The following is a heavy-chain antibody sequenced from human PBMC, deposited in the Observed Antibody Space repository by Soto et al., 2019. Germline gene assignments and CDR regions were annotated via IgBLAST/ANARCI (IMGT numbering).Heavy chain of an antibody. V-gene: IGHV3-9*01. J-gene: IGHJ6*03. Sequence: EVQLVESGGDLVQPGGSLRLSCAASGFTFDGYAMHWVRQVPGKGLEWVSGINWDSDTIAYAASVRGRFTISRDNAKNSLYLQMNSLRPEDTALYYCAKDFHTNMALMDVWGKGTTVTVSS. CDR3: AKDFHTNMALMDV. CDR2: INWDSDTI. CDR1: GFTFDGYA. D-gene: IGHD3-10*01.